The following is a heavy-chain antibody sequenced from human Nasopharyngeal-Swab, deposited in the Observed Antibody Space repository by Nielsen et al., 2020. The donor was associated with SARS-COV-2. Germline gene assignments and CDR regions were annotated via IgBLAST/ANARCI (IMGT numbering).Heavy chain of an antibody. D-gene: IGHD3-22*01. CDR1: GFTFSSYS. CDR3: AKGSSGYYRHAFDM. V-gene: IGHV3-21*04. CDR2: ISSSSSYI. J-gene: IGHJ3*02. Sequence: GGSLRLSCAASGFTFSSYSMNWVRQAPGKGLEWVSSISSSSSYIYYADSVKGRFTISRDNSKNTLNLQMNSLRAEDTALYYCAKGSSGYYRHAFDMWGQGTMVTVSS.